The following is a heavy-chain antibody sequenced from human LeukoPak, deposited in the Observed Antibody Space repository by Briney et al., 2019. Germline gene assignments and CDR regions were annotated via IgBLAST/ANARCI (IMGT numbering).Heavy chain of an antibody. CDR3: ARESGGSGSYYAYYYYGMDV. V-gene: IGHV3-30-3*01. Sequence: PGGPRLSCAASGFTFSSYAMHWVRQAPGKGLEWVAVISYDGSNKYYADSVKGRFTISRDNSKNTLYLQMNSLRAEDTAVYYCARESGGSGSYYAYYYYGMDVWGQGTTVTVSS. CDR2: ISYDGSNK. CDR1: GFTFSSYA. J-gene: IGHJ6*02. D-gene: IGHD3-10*01.